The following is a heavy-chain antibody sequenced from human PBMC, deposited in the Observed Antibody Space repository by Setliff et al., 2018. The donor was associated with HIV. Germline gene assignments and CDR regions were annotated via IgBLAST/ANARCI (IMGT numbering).Heavy chain of an antibody. V-gene: IGHV4-39*01. D-gene: IGHD2-21*02. J-gene: IGHJ5*02. CDR2: IYYSGTT. CDR1: DDSVSTIGYH. Sequence: TLSLTCTVSDDSVSTIGYHWGWIRQPPGWGLEWIGSIYYSGTTFYNPSLKSRVFISIDASKNQFSLRLSSLTAADTALYYCARHGGRDQINWFDPWGQGTLVTVSS. CDR3: ARHGGRDQINWFDP.